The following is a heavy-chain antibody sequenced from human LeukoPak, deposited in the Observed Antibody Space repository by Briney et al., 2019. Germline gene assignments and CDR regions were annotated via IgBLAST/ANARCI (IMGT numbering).Heavy chain of an antibody. J-gene: IGHJ3*02. CDR2: INHSGST. V-gene: IGHV4-34*01. CDR3: VRHVARAFDI. CDR1: GGSFTNYY. Sequence: SETPSLTCAVYGGSFTNYYWSWIRQPPGKGLEWIGEINHSGSTKYNPSLKSRVTISIDTSKNQLSLKLSSVTAADTAVYSCVRHVARAFDIWGQGTKVTVSS.